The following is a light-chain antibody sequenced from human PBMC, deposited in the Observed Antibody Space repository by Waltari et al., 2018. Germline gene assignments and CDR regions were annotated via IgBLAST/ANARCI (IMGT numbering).Light chain of an antibody. J-gene: IGLJ2*01. CDR3: CSYAGSSFVV. V-gene: IGLV2-23*02. CDR2: EVS. CDR1: SRDVGSYNL. Sequence: QSALTQPASVSGSPGQSITISCTGPSRDVGSYNLVPWYQQHPGKAPKLMIYEVSKRPSGVSNRFSGSKSGNTASLTISGLQAEDEADYYCCSYAGSSFVVFGGGTKLTVL.